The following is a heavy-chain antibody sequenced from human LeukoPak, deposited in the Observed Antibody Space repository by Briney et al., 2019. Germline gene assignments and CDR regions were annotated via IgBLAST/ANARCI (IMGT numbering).Heavy chain of an antibody. CDR3: AKNYDSSGYYYGMDV. V-gene: IGHV1-69*13. Sequence: GASVKVSCKASGGTFSSYAISWVRQAPGQGLEWMGGIIPIFGTANYAQKFQGRVTITAGESTSTAYVELSSLRSEDTAVYYCAKNYDSSGYYYGMDVWGQGTTVTVSS. D-gene: IGHD3-22*01. J-gene: IGHJ6*02. CDR1: GGTFSSYA. CDR2: IIPIFGTA.